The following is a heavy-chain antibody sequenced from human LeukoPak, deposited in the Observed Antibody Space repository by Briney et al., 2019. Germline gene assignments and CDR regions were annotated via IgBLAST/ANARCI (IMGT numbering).Heavy chain of an antibody. D-gene: IGHD3-16*01. Sequence: SETLSLTCTGSGYSISSVDYWGWTPQPPGKGLEWIGSNYHNGSTYYNRSGKIRLTTSVSTSKNEFSLKLSAATAADTSLYYCARDPKLWPPDRARFDYWGPGTPVTVSP. CDR2: NYHNGST. CDR1: GYSISSVDY. J-gene: IGHJ4*02. V-gene: IGHV4-38-2*02. CDR3: ARDPKLWPPDRARFDY.